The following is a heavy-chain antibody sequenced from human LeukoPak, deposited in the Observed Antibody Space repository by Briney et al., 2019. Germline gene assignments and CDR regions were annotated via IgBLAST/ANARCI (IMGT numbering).Heavy chain of an antibody. D-gene: IGHD6-13*01. Sequence: GESLKISCKGSGYSFTSYRIGWVRQMPGKGLEWMGITYPGDYDTTYSPSFQGQVTISADKSINTAYLQWRSLKASDTAMYYCARAASSSWYGGVYHYYYMDIWGKGTTVTVSS. CDR1: GYSFTSYR. CDR2: TYPGDYDT. CDR3: ARAASSSWYGGVYHYYYMDI. V-gene: IGHV5-51*01. J-gene: IGHJ6*03.